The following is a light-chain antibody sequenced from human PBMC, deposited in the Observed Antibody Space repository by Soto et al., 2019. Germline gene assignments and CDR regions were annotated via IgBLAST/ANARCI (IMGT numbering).Light chain of an antibody. J-gene: IGKJ1*01. CDR2: SAS. V-gene: IGKV1-39*01. Sequence: DSQLPPSPSSLSASVGDRVTITCRASQSISSYLNWYQQKPGKAPNLLICSASNLQSGVPSRFSGSGSGTEFTLTISSLQTDDFATYYCQQYNSYSSWTFGQGTKVDI. CDR3: QQYNSYSSWT. CDR1: QSISSY.